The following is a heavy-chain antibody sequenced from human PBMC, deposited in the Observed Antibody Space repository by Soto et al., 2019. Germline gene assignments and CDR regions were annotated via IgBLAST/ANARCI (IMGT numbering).Heavy chain of an antibody. CDR1: GFTLSGFD. CDR3: TRRYCSGGGCYSDFDF. D-gene: IGHD2-15*01. V-gene: IGHV3-73*01. J-gene: IGHJ4*02. CDR2: IKTKVESYAT. Sequence: VQLVESGGGLVQPGGSLKLSCAASGFTLSGFDIHWVRQASGEGLEWVGRIKTKVESYATELAASVKGRFTISRDDPKNTAYLQMSSLKTEDTAVYYCTRRYCSGGGCYSDFDFWGQGTLVTVSS.